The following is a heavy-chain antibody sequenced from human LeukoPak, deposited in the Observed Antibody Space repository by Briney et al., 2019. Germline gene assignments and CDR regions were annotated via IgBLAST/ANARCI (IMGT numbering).Heavy chain of an antibody. CDR3: ARYVVVPATAFDP. V-gene: IGHV3-21*01. Sequence: GGSLRLSCVASGFTFSSYSMNWVRQAPGKGLEWVSSISSSSSYIYYADSVKGRFTISRDNARNSLYLQMNSLRAEDTAVYYCARYVVVPATAFDPWGQGTLVTVSS. CDR1: GFTFSSYS. D-gene: IGHD2-2*01. CDR2: ISSSSSYI. J-gene: IGHJ5*02.